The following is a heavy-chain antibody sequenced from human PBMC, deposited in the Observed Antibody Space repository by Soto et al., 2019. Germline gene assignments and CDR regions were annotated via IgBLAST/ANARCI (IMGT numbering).Heavy chain of an antibody. CDR3: ARVETAAVFYGMDV. Sequence: QVQLVESGGGVVQPGRSLRLSCAASGFTFSSYGMHWVRQAPGKGLEWVAVIWYDGSNKYYADSVKGRFTISRDNSKNPLYLQMNSLRAEDTAVYYCARVETAAVFYGMDVWGQGTTVTVS. V-gene: IGHV3-33*01. J-gene: IGHJ6*02. CDR1: GFTFSSYG. CDR2: IWYDGSNK. D-gene: IGHD6-13*01.